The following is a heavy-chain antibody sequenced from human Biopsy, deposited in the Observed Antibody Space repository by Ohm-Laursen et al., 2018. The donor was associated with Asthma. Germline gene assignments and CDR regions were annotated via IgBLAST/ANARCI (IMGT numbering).Heavy chain of an antibody. CDR2: IMIVFGTT. CDR1: GGTFSNFA. D-gene: IGHD6-19*01. J-gene: IGHJ6*02. Sequence: PSVKVSCKAPGGTFSNFAISWVRQAPGQGLEWLGGIMIVFGTTNYAQKFQGRVNITADETTSTAYMEVTRLRSEDTAIYYCARCQVGYSSGWSLLLKKIYYTGMDVWGQGTAVTVSS. V-gene: IGHV1-69*01. CDR3: ARCQVGYSSGWSLLLKKIYYTGMDV.